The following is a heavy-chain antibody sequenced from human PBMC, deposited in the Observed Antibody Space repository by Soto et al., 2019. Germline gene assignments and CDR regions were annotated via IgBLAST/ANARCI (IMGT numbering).Heavy chain of an antibody. D-gene: IGHD4-17*01. CDR3: AHMTTVTTSWYYYGMDV. J-gene: IGHJ6*02. V-gene: IGHV2-5*02. Sequence: QITLKESGPPLVKPTQTLTLTCTFSGFSLSTSGVGVGWIRQPPGKALEWLALIYWDDDKRYSPSLKSRLTITKDTSKNQVVLTMTNMDPVDTATYYCAHMTTVTTSWYYYGMDVWGQGTTVTVSS. CDR1: GFSLSTSGVG. CDR2: IYWDDDK.